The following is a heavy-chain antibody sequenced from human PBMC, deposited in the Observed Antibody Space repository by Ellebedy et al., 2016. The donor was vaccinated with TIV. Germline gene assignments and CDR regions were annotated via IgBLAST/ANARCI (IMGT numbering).Heavy chain of an antibody. V-gene: IGHV4-59*08. D-gene: IGHD2-2*01. J-gene: IGHJ3*02. CDR1: GGSISSYY. CDR3: ARGVGSTAFDI. CDR2: IYYSGST. Sequence: SETLSLTCTVSGGSISSYYWSWIRQPPGKGLEWIAYIYYSGSTNYNPSLMSRVTISVGTSKNQFSLKLSSVTAADTAVYYCARGVGSTAFDIWGQGTKVTVSS.